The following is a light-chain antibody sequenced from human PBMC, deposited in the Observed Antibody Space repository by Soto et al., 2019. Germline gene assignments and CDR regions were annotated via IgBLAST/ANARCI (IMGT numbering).Light chain of an antibody. V-gene: IGLV3-27*01. CDR2: KDT. CDR1: VLAKKY. J-gene: IGLJ1*01. Sequence: SYEPTQPSTVSVSPGQTARITCSGDVLAKKYARWFQQKPGQAPVVIIYKDTERPSGIPERFSGSGSGTTVTLTISGAQVEDEADYYCYSAADNFYVFGPGTKVTVL. CDR3: YSAADNFYV.